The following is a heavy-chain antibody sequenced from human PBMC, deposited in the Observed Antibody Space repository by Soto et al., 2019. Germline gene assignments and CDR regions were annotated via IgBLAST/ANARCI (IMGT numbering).Heavy chain of an antibody. J-gene: IGHJ4*02. Sequence: XVKVSCKASGYTLTSYGISWVRQAPGQGLEWMGWISAYNGNTNYAQKLQGRVTMTTDTSTSTAYMELRCLRSDDTAVYYCARDQIRHFDYWGQGTLVTVSS. V-gene: IGHV1-18*01. CDR3: ARDQIRHFDY. D-gene: IGHD3-16*01. CDR1: GYTLTSYG. CDR2: ISAYNGNT.